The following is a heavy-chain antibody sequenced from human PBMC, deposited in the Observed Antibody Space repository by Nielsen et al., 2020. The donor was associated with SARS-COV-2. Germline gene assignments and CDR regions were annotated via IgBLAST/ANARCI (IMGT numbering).Heavy chain of an antibody. CDR3: ARIQLELRLFYFYYSIDV. J-gene: IGHJ6*03. V-gene: IGHV2-26*01. CDR2: IFSNDEK. D-gene: IGHD1-7*01. CDR1: GFSLSNARMG. Sequence: SGPTLVKPTETLTLTCTVSGFSLSNARMGVGWIRQPPGRALESLAHIFSNDEKSYSTSLKSRLTISKDTSKSQVVLTMTNMDPVDTATYYCARIQLELRLFYFYYSIDVWGKGTTVTVSS.